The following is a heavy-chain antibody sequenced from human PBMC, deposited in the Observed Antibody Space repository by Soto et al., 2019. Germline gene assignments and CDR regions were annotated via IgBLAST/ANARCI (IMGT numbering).Heavy chain of an antibody. Sequence: QVQLQESGPGLVKPSETLSLTCTVSGGSISRYYWSWIRQPPGKGLEWIGYIYYSGSTNYNPSRKSRVTISVDTSKNQCSLKLSSVTAADTDVYSCARHNDYYYMAVWGKGTTVTVSS. J-gene: IGHJ6*03. CDR2: IYYSGST. CDR3: ARHNDYYYMAV. V-gene: IGHV4-59*08. CDR1: GGSISRYY.